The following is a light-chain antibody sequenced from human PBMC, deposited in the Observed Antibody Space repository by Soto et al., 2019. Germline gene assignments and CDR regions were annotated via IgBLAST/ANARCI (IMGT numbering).Light chain of an antibody. J-gene: IGLJ7*01. CDR1: SSDVGGYNY. Sequence: QSALTQPASVSGSPGQSITISCTGTSSDVGGYNYVSWYQQHPGKDPKLMIYEVSNRPSGVSNRFSGSKSGNTASLTISGRQAEAEADYYCSSYTSSSTLMLFGGGTQLTVL. CDR3: SSYTSSSTLML. V-gene: IGLV2-14*01. CDR2: EVS.